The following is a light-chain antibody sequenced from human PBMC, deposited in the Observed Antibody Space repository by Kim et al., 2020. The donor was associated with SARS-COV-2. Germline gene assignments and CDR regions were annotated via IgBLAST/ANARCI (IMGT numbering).Light chain of an antibody. CDR1: QVISSD. CDR3: QQHNSYPLT. CDR2: VAS. V-gene: IGKV1-9*01. Sequence: ASVRDRVTITCRASQVISSDLGWYQQKPGRAPKLLIYVASSLQSGVPSRFSGSGSGTEFTLTINSLQPEDFATYFCQQHNSYPLTFGQGTQVDIK. J-gene: IGKJ1*01.